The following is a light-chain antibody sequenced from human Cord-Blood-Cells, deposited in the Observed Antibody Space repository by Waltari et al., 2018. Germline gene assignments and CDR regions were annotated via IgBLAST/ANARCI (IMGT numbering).Light chain of an antibody. CDR2: DAS. CDR1: QSISSW. J-gene: IGKJ1*01. CDR3: QQYNSSWT. V-gene: IGKV1-5*01. Sequence: DIQMTQSPSTLSASVGDRVTITCRASQSISSWLAWYQQKPGKAPKLLIYDASSLESGVPSRLSGSGSVTEFPLTISSLQPDDFATYDCQQYNSSWTFGQGTKVEIK.